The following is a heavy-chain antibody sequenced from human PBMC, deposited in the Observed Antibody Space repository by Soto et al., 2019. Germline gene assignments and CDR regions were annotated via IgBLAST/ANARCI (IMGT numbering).Heavy chain of an antibody. V-gene: IGHV4-39*07. Sequence: SETLSLTCTVSGGSISSSSYYWGWIRQPPGKGLEWIGSIYYSGSTYYNPSLKSRVTISVDKSKNQFSLKLSSVTAADTAVYYCARDQLEGNWFDPWGQGTLVTVSS. CDR2: IYYSGST. CDR3: ARDQLEGNWFDP. D-gene: IGHD1-1*01. J-gene: IGHJ5*02. CDR1: GGSISSSSYY.